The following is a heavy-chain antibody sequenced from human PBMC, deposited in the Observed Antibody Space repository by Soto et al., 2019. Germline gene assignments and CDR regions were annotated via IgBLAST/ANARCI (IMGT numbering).Heavy chain of an antibody. D-gene: IGHD2-15*01. V-gene: IGHV1-69*02. CDR2: IIPILDIP. J-gene: IGHJ6*02. CDR3: ASHFTGVLVLGASPPGGDNYGWDV. Sequence: QVQLVQSGAEVKKPGSSVKVSCKASGGTFSRYTFTWVRQAPGQGLEWMGRIIPILDIPNYAQNLQGRVTISADKSTGTAYMELSSLTSDATAVLDCASHFTGVLVLGASPPGGDNYGWDVWGQGTTVTVSS. CDR1: GGTFSRYT.